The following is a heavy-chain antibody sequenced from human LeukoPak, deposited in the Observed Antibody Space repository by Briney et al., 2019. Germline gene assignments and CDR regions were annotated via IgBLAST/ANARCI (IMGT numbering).Heavy chain of an antibody. J-gene: IGHJ3*02. Sequence: PSDTLSLPCTVSGGSISSYYWSWIRQPAGKGLEWIGRICNSGSTNYNPSLKSRVTMSVDTFKNQFSLKLSSVTAAGPAVYYCWRNAAGLPSRIDAFDIWGQGTMVTVSS. D-gene: IGHD3-16*01. CDR2: ICNSGST. CDR1: GGSISSYY. V-gene: IGHV4-4*07. CDR3: WRNAAGLPSRIDAFDI.